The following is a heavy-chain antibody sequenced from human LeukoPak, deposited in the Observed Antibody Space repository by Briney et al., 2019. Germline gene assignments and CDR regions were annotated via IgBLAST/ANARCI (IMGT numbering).Heavy chain of an antibody. D-gene: IGHD2-2*01. CDR2: ISSRGTTT. CDR1: GFTFSTFS. V-gene: IGHV3-23*01. J-gene: IGHJ4*02. CDR3: AKGGPYCSTTSCAQTFDC. Sequence: PGGSLRLSCAASGFTFSTFSMTWVRQAPGKGLEGVSVISSRGTTTMYADSVKGRFTISRDNSKDTLYLQMNSLKAEDTALYFCAKGGPYCSTTSCAQTFDCWGQGTLVTVSP.